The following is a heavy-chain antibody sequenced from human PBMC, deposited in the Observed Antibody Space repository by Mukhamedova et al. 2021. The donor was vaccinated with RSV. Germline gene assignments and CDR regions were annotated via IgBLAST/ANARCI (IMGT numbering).Heavy chain of an antibody. CDR3: ARGIAAAEESKKNWFDP. Sequence: SHAMHWVRQAPGKGLEWVAVISYDGSNKYYADSVKGRFTISRDNSKNTLYLQMNSLRAEDTAVYYCARGIAAAEESKKNWFDP. CDR1: SHA. V-gene: IGHV3-30*01. CDR2: ISYDGSNK. J-gene: IGHJ5*02. D-gene: IGHD6-13*01.